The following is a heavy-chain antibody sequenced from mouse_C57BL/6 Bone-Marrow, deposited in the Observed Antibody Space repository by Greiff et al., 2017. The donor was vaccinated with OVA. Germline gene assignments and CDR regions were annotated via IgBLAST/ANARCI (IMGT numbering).Heavy chain of an antibody. CDR3: ASEGRRGYFDV. J-gene: IGHJ1*03. D-gene: IGHD2-14*01. Sequence: EVKVVASGGGLVKPGGSLKLSCAASGFTFSSYAMSWVRQTPEKRLEWVATISDGGSYTYYPDNVKGRFTISRDNDKNNLYLQMSHLKSEDTAMYYCASEGRRGYFDVWGTGTTVTVSS. CDR2: ISDGGSYT. CDR1: GFTFSSYA. V-gene: IGHV5-4*03.